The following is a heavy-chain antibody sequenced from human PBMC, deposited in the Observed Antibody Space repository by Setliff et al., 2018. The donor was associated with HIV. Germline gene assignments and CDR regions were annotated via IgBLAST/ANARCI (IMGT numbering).Heavy chain of an antibody. J-gene: IGHJ4*02. CDR3: ATLDPSGGNFLAY. Sequence: PSETLSLTCNVSGVSISSNYWSWIRQPPGKGLEYIGYLSYSGSTNYAPSLRSRATISADTSKNQISLKLSSVTAADTAVYYCATLDPSGGNFLAYWGQGTLVTVSS. D-gene: IGHD2-21*02. CDR1: GVSISSNY. CDR2: LSYSGST. V-gene: IGHV4-59*01.